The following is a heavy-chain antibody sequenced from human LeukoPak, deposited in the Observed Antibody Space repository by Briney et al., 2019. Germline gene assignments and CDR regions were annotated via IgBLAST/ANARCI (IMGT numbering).Heavy chain of an antibody. V-gene: IGHV3-23*01. Sequence: GGSLRLSCAASGFTFSSYAMSWVRQAPGEGLEWVSAISGSGGSTYYADSVKGRFTISRDNSKNTLYLQMNSLRAEDTAVYYCARLYSSGWYEGLWFDPWGQGTLVTVSS. J-gene: IGHJ5*02. CDR3: ARLYSSGWYEGLWFDP. CDR2: ISGSGGST. CDR1: GFTFSSYA. D-gene: IGHD6-19*01.